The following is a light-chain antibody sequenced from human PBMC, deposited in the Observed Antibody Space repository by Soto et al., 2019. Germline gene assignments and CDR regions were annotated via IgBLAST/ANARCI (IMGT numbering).Light chain of an antibody. V-gene: IGKV1-39*01. Sequence: DIQMTQSPSSLSASVGDRVTITCRASQSMSTYLNWFQQKPGKAPKVLIYGASSLQSGVPSRFSGSGSVTDFTLTISSLQPEDSATYYCQQRYNTPLTFGGGTKVEIK. CDR1: QSMSTY. CDR2: GAS. CDR3: QQRYNTPLT. J-gene: IGKJ4*01.